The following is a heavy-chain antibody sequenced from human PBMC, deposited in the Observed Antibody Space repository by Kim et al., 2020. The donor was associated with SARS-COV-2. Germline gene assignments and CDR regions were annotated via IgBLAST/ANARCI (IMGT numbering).Heavy chain of an antibody. CDR3: ARSQNWGWFA. CDR2: INHSGST. D-gene: IGHD7-27*01. CDR1: GGSFSGYY. Sequence: SETLSLTCAVYGGSFSGYYWSWIRQPPGKGLEWIGEINHSGSTNYNPSLKSRVTISVDTSKNQFSLKLSSVTAADTAVYYCARSQNWGWFAWGQGTLVTVSS. V-gene: IGHV4-34*01. J-gene: IGHJ5*02.